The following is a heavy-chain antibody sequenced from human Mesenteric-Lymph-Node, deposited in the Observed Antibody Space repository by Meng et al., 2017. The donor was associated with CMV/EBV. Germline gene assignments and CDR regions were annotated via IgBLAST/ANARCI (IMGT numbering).Heavy chain of an antibody. V-gene: IGHV3-33*06. D-gene: IGHD1-26*01. CDR3: AKDARVGASYFDY. CDR1: GLTFSSNG. Sequence: ASGLTFSSNGMHWVRQAPGKGLEWVAVIWYDGSNKYYADSVKGRFTISRDNSKNTLYLQMNSLRAEDTAVYYCAKDARVGASYFDYWGQGTLVTVSS. J-gene: IGHJ4*02. CDR2: IWYDGSNK.